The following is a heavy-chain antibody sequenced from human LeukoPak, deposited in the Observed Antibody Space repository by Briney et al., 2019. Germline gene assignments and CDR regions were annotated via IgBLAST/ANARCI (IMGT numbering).Heavy chain of an antibody. CDR1: GGSVSSGSYY. J-gene: IGHJ4*02. V-gene: IGHV4-61*01. CDR2: IYYSGST. D-gene: IGHD3-10*01. CDR3: ARALAGYGSGSYYIDY. Sequence: PSETLSLTCTVSGGSVSSGSYYWSWIRQPPGKGLEWIGYIYYSGSTNYNPSLKSRVTIPVDTSKNQFSLKLSSVTAADTAVYYCARALAGYGSGSYYIDYWGQGTLVTVSS.